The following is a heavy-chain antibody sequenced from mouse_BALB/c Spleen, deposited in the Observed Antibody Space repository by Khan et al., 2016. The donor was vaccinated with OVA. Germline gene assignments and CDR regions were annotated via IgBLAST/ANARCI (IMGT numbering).Heavy chain of an antibody. J-gene: IGHJ4*01. Sequence: DLVKPGASVKLSYKASGYTFTSYWINWIKQRPGQGLEWIGRIAPGSGSTDYNEMFKGKATLTVDTSSSTVYIQLSSLSSEDSAVYFCARENSYGSSCYAKDYWGQGTSVTVSS. CDR3: ARENSYGSSCYAKDY. CDR2: IAPGSGST. D-gene: IGHD1-1*01. CDR1: GYTFTSYW. V-gene: IGHV1S41*01.